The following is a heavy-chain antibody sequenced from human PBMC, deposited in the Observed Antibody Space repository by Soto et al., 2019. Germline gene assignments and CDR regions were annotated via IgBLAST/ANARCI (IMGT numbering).Heavy chain of an antibody. Sequence: GGSMRLSCAAAGFTFSSYAMSWVRQDPGKGLEWVSAISGSGGSTYYADSVKGRFTISRDNSKNTLYLQMNSLRAEDTAVYYCAKDHRRVTIFGVVAMDVWGQGTTVTVSS. CDR3: AKDHRRVTIFGVVAMDV. D-gene: IGHD3-3*01. CDR1: GFTFSSYA. V-gene: IGHV3-23*01. CDR2: ISGSGGST. J-gene: IGHJ6*02.